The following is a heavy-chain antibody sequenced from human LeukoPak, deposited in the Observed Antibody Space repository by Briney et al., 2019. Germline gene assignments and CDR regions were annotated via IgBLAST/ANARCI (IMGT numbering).Heavy chain of an antibody. D-gene: IGHD3-3*01. CDR3: AKAGYDFWSGYYRYYYYYMDV. CDR2: ISGSGGDT. Sequence: GGSLRLSCAASGFTFSSYAMNWVRQAPGKGLDWVSTISGSGGDTYYADSVKGRFTISRDDSKNTLYLQMNSLRAEDTAVYYCAKAGYDFWSGYYRYYYYYMDVWGKGTTVTVSS. CDR1: GFTFSSYA. J-gene: IGHJ6*03. V-gene: IGHV3-23*01.